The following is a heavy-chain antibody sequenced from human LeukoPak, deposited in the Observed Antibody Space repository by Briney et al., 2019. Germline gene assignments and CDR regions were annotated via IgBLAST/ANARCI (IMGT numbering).Heavy chain of an antibody. Sequence: SETLSLTCTVSGGSISSYYWSRIRQPAGKGLEWIGRIYTSGSTNYNPSLKSRVTMSVDTSKNQFSLKLSSVTAADTAVYYCAREDIVVVPAAMFVVSWFDPWGQGTLVTVSS. V-gene: IGHV4-4*07. CDR3: AREDIVVVPAAMFVVSWFDP. J-gene: IGHJ5*02. D-gene: IGHD2-2*01. CDR2: IYTSGST. CDR1: GGSISSYY.